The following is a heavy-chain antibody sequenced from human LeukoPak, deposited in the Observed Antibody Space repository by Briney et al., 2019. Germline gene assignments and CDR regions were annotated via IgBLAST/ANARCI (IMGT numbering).Heavy chain of an antibody. V-gene: IGHV3-7*05. J-gene: IGHJ4*02. Sequence: PGGSLRLSCAASGFTFSNAWMSWVRQAPGKGLEWVANIKQDGSEKYYVDSVKGRFTISRDNAKNSLYLQMSSLRAEDTAVYYCARYCSGASCYSGVDYWGQGTLVPVSS. CDR3: ARYCSGASCYSGVDY. CDR2: IKQDGSEK. CDR1: GFTFSNAW. D-gene: IGHD2-15*01.